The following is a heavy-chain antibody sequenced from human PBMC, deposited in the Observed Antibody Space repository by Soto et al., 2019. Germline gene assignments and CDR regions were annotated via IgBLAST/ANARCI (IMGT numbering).Heavy chain of an antibody. Sequence: QVQLVQSGAEVRKPGASVKVSCKTSGYTFTSYYINWVRQAPGQGLEWMGWMSPNSGNTGYVQKFRGRVTLTMDASTSTAYIELSSLTSDDTAVYYCAAVGGDNPCEFFEYWGQGNLVAVSS. J-gene: IGHJ4*02. V-gene: IGHV1-8*01. CDR3: AAVGGDNPCEFFEY. CDR2: MSPNSGNT. CDR1: GYTFTSYY. D-gene: IGHD6-19*01.